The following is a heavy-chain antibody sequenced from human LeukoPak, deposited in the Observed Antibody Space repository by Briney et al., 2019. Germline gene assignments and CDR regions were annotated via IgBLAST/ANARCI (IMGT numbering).Heavy chain of an antibody. D-gene: IGHD6-13*01. CDR2: FDPEDGET. CDR3: ARALYSCSWYVWFDP. V-gene: IGHV1-24*01. Sequence: ASVKVSCKVSGYTLTELSMHWVRQAPGKGLEWMGGFDPEDGETIYAQKFQGRVTMTEDTSTDTAYMELSSLRSEDTAVYYCARALYSCSWYVWFDPWRQGTLVTVSP. CDR1: GYTLTELS. J-gene: IGHJ5*02.